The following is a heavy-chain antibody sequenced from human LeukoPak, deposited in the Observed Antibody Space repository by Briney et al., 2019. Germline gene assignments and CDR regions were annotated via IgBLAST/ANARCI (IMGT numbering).Heavy chain of an antibody. CDR1: GGSISSSNY. J-gene: IGHJ6*03. CDR2: INHSGST. Sequence: PSGTLSLTCAVSGGSISSSNYWSWIRQSPGRGLEWIGEINHSGSTNYNPSLKSRVIISIDTSKNQFSLKLSSVTAADTADYYCARLLPRTGTTAYYFHNDMDVWGKGTTVTISS. CDR3: ARLLPRTGTTAYYFHNDMDV. D-gene: IGHD1-1*01. V-gene: IGHV4-4*02.